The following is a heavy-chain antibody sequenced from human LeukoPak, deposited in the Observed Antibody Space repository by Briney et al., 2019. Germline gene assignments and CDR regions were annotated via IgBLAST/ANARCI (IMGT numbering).Heavy chain of an antibody. D-gene: IGHD3-16*01. CDR2: ISYDGDNE. Sequence: GGSLRLSCAASGFTFSNFAMHWVRQAPGKGLEWVAVISYDGDNEYYADSEKGQFTISRDNSKDRLYLQMNSLRPEDTAMYYCARVRGGRSWYYYGMDVWGRGTTVTVSS. CDR1: GFTFSNFA. J-gene: IGHJ6*02. CDR3: ARVRGGRSWYYYGMDV. V-gene: IGHV3-30-3*01.